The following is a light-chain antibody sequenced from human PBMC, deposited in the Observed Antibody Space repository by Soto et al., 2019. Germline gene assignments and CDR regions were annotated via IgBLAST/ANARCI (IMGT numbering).Light chain of an antibody. CDR1: SSNIGSKT. J-gene: IGLJ1*01. V-gene: IGLV1-44*01. Sequence: QSVLTQPPSASGTPGQRVTISCSGSSSNIGSKTVNWYQQLPGTVPKLLIYNSYQRPSGVPDRFSGSKSGTSASLAISGLQSEDEADYSCAAWDASLNGYVFGAGTKLTVL. CDR2: NSY. CDR3: AAWDASLNGYV.